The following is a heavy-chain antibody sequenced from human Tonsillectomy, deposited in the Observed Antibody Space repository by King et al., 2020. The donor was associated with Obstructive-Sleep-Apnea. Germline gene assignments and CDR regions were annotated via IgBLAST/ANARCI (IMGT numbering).Heavy chain of an antibody. CDR2: INSDGSDT. CDR1: GFNFRSYW. CDR3: ATISSGWDFDY. J-gene: IGHJ4*02. D-gene: IGHD6-19*01. V-gene: IGHV3-74*02. Sequence: VQLVESGGGLVQPGGSLRLSCAAPGFNFRSYWMQCGRQAPGKGLVWVSRINSDGSDTNYADSVKGRVTISRANAKYTVYLQMNILRAEDTAVYYCATISSGWDFDYWGQRTLVTVSS.